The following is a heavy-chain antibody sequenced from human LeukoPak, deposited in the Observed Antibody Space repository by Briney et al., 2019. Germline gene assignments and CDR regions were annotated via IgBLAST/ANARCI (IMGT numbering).Heavy chain of an antibody. CDR2: INPNSGGT. V-gene: IGHV1-2*04. J-gene: IGHJ3*02. Sequence: ASVKVSCKASGYTFTSYGISWVRQDPGQGLEWMGWINPNSGGTNYAQKFQGWVTMTRDTSISTAYMELSRLRSDDTAVYYCARHSSRLWFGEWVRGAFDIWGQGAMVTVSS. CDR1: GYTFTSYG. D-gene: IGHD3-10*01. CDR3: ARHSSRLWFGEWVRGAFDI.